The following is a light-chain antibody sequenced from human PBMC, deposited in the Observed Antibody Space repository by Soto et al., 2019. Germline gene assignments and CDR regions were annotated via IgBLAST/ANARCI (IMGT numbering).Light chain of an antibody. V-gene: IGKV1-33*01. CDR2: DAS. CDR1: HDIRDH. J-gene: IGKJ1*01. Sequence: IQMTQSPSSLSASVGDRVTLTCQASHDIRDHLHWYQQKPGKPPKLLIYDASNLQTGVPSRFSGSGSGTDFTFTISSLQPEDFAIYYCQQYGYSRTFGQGTKV. CDR3: QQYGYSRT.